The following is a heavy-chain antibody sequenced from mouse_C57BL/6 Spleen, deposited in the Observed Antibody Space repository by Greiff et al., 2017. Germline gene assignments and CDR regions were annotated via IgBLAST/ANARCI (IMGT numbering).Heavy chain of an antibody. CDR2: IHPNSGST. D-gene: IGHD2-1*01. J-gene: IGHJ2*01. CDR3: ARPSIYYGNYDFDY. Sequence: QVQLQQPGAELVKPGASVKLSCKAPGYTFTSYWMHWVKQRPGQGLEWIGMIHPNSGSTNYNEKLKSKATLTVDKSSSTAYMQLSSLTSEDSAVYYCARPSIYYGNYDFDYWGQGTTLTVSS. V-gene: IGHV1-64*01. CDR1: GYTFTSYW.